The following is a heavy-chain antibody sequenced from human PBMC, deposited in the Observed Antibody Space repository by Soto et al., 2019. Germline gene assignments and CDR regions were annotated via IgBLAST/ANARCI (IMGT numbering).Heavy chain of an antibody. CDR2: IWYDGSNK. V-gene: IGHV3-33*01. D-gene: IGHD6-13*01. CDR1: GFTFSSYG. Sequence: GGSLRLSCAASGFTFSSYGMHRVRQAPGKGLEWVAVIWYDGSNKYYADSVKGRFTISRDNSKNTLYLQMNSLRAEDTAVYYCASAMYSSSWSLFDYWGQGTLVTVSS. CDR3: ASAMYSSSWSLFDY. J-gene: IGHJ4*02.